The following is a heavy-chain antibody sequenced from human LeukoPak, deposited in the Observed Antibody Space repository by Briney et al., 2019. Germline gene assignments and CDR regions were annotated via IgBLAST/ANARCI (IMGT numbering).Heavy chain of an antibody. CDR2: IYYSGST. D-gene: IGHD3-10*01. Sequence: SETLSLTCTVSGGSISSYYWSWIRQPPGVGLEWIAYIYYSGSTNYNPSLKSRVTISVDTSKNQFSLKLSSVTAADTAVYYCAGWFGATPDYWGQGTLVTVSS. CDR1: GGSISSYY. V-gene: IGHV4-59*08. CDR3: AGWFGATPDY. J-gene: IGHJ4*02.